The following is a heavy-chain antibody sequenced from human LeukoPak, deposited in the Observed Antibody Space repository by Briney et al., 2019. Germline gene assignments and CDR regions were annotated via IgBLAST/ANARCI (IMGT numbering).Heavy chain of an antibody. CDR1: GYTFTSYY. Sequence: ASVKVSCKASGYTFTSYYMHWVRQAPGQGLEWMGIINPSGGSTSYAQKFQGRVTMTRDTSTSTAYMELRSLRSDDTAVYYCAREEYGDYVPIDYWGQGTLVTVSS. J-gene: IGHJ4*02. D-gene: IGHD4-17*01. CDR3: AREEYGDYVPIDY. V-gene: IGHV1-46*01. CDR2: INPSGGST.